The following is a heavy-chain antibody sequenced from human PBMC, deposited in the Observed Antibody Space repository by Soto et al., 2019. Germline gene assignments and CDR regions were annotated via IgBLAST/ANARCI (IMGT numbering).Heavy chain of an antibody. J-gene: IGHJ6*02. CDR2: IIPIIGTA. D-gene: IGHD2-2*01. V-gene: IGHV1-69*13. CDR3: ARYCSSTSCYVSYYYGMDV. CDR1: GYTFTSYY. Sequence: AASVKVSCKSCGYTFTSYYMHWVRQAPEQGLEWMGWIIPIIGTANYAQKFQGRVTITADESTSTAYMELSSLRSEDTAVYYCARYCSSTSCYVSYYYGMDVWGQGTTVTVSS.